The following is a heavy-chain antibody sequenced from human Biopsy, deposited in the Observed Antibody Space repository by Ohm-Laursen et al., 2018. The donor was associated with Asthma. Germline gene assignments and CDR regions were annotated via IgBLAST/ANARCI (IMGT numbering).Heavy chain of an antibody. V-gene: IGHV1-46*01. J-gene: IGHJ3*02. D-gene: IGHD3-22*01. CDR1: GYTFSSYQ. Sequence: SVKVSCKASGYTFSSYQMHWVRQAPRQGLEWLGMIKHISEYAQKFQGRVTMTRDTSTSTVYMELSSLRSEDTAVYYCARSMIVADGSDAFDIWGQGTMVTVSS. CDR2: IKHISE. CDR3: ARSMIVADGSDAFDI.